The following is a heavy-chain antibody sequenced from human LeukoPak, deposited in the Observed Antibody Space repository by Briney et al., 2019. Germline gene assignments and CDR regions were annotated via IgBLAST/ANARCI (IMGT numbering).Heavy chain of an antibody. Sequence: SETLSLTCAVYGGSFSGYYWSWIRQPPGKGLEWIGEINHSGSTNYNPSLTSRVTISVDTSKTQFSLKLSSVTAADTAVYYCARFSSGFYGSGSYSAAGMDVWGQGTTVTVSS. CDR1: GGSFSGYY. CDR3: ARFSSGFYGSGSYSAAGMDV. D-gene: IGHD3-10*01. V-gene: IGHV4-34*01. CDR2: INHSGST. J-gene: IGHJ6*02.